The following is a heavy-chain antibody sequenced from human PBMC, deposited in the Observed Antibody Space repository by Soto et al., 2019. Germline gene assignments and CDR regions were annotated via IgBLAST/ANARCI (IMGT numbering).Heavy chain of an antibody. CDR1: GFTVGSNY. V-gene: IGHV3-53*01. Sequence: HPGGSLRLSCAASGFTVGSNYMSWVRQAPGKGLEWVSVIYSGGSTYYADSVKGRFTISRDNSKNTLYLQMNSLRAEDTAVYYCARRGSGCYSLGRDGFDIWGQGTMVTVPS. CDR2: IYSGGST. J-gene: IGHJ3*02. CDR3: ARRGSGCYSLGRDGFDI. D-gene: IGHD1-26*01.